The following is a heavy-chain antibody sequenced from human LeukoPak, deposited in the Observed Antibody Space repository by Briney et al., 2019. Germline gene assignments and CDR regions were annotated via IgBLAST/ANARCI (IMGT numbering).Heavy chain of an antibody. Sequence: GGSLRLSCAASGFTFSSYWMHWVRQAPGKGLVWVSRINSDGSSTTYADSVKGRFTISRDNAKNTLYLKMNSLRAEDTAVYYCARDHDYVWGSYREPLDYWGQGTLVTVSS. CDR3: ARDHDYVWGSYREPLDY. D-gene: IGHD3-16*02. J-gene: IGHJ4*02. CDR2: INSDGSST. CDR1: GFTFSSYW. V-gene: IGHV3-74*01.